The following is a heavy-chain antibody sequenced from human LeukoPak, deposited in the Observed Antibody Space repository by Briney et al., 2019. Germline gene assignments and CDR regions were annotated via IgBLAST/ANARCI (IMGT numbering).Heavy chain of an antibody. CDR3: ARDGDLLPAGWFDP. CDR2: IDPKSGGT. Sequence: GASVKVSCKASGYTFTDYYLHWVRQAPGQRLQWMGWIDPKSGGTKYARSFQGRVTMTRDTSISTAYMELSRLKYDDTAVYYCARDGDLLPAGWFDPWGQGTLVTVSP. D-gene: IGHD3-10*01. V-gene: IGHV1-2*02. J-gene: IGHJ5*02. CDR1: GYTFTDYY.